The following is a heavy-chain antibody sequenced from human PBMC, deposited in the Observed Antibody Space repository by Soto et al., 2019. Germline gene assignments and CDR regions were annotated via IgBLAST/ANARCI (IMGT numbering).Heavy chain of an antibody. J-gene: IGHJ4*02. CDR1: GYTFISYA. V-gene: IGHV1-3*01. D-gene: IGHD5-18*01. CDR2: INGGNGNT. CDR3: AKGYPYGNNQFDY. Sequence: QVHLVQSGAEVKKPGPSVKVSCQASGYTFISYAIHWVRQAPGQGLEWMGWINGGNGNTKYSPKFQARVTITRDTSASTAYMGLSSLKSEDTAVYYCAKGYPYGNNQFDYWGQGTLVTVSS.